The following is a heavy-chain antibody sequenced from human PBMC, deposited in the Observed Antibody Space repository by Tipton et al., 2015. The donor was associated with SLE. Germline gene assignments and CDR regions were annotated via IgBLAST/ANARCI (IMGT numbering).Heavy chain of an antibody. V-gene: IGHV4-38-2*01. CDR1: GYSISSGYY. J-gene: IGHJ2*01. CDR2: IYYSGST. Sequence: TLSLTCAVSGYSISSGYYWGWIRQPPGKGLEWIGYIYYSGSTNYNPSLKSRVTISVDTSKNQFSLKLSSVTAADTAVYYCAGERATILRYLKGGNSGFDLWGRGTLVTVSS. D-gene: IGHD4-23*01. CDR3: AGERATILRYLKGGNSGFDL.